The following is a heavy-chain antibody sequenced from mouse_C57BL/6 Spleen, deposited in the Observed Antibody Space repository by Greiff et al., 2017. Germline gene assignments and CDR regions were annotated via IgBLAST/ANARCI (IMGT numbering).Heavy chain of an antibody. CDR2: IYPRSGNT. D-gene: IGHD1-1*01. CDR3: ARSLITTVRALDY. CDR1: GYTFTSYG. J-gene: IGHJ2*01. V-gene: IGHV1-81*01. Sequence: LVESGAELARPGASVKLSCKASGYTFTSYGISWVKQRTGQGLEWIGEIYPRSGNTYYNEKFKGKATLTADKSSSTAYMELRSLTSEDSAVYFCARSLITTVRALDYWGQGTTLTVSS.